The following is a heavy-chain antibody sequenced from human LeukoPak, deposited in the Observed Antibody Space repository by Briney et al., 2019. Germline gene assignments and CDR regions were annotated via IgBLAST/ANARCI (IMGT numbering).Heavy chain of an antibody. Sequence: SETLSLTCTVSGGSISSYYWSWIRQPAGKGLEWIGRIYTSGSTNYNPSHKSRVTMSVDTSKNQFSLKLSSVTAADTAVYYCARDVIIAAVVYFDYWGQGTLVTVSS. CDR3: ARDVIIAAVVYFDY. CDR2: IYTSGST. D-gene: IGHD6-6*01. V-gene: IGHV4-4*07. CDR1: GGSISSYY. J-gene: IGHJ4*02.